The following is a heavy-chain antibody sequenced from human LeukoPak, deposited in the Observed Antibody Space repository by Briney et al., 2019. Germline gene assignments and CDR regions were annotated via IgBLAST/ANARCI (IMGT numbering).Heavy chain of an antibody. CDR1: GFVFSDYS. J-gene: IGHJ4*02. D-gene: IGHD7-27*01. CDR3: ARDNNWGFDF. CDR2: IRGSGSGSRSGM. V-gene: IGHV3-48*04. Sequence: GGSLRLSCAASGFVFSDYSMNWVRQAPGKGLEWVSNIRGSGSGSRSGMYYADSVKGRFTISRDNAKNSLYLQMSSLRAEDTAFYYCARDNNWGFDFWGQGALVTVSS.